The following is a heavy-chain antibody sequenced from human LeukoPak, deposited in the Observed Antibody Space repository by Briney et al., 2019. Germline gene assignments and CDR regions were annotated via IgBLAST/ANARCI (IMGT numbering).Heavy chain of an antibody. V-gene: IGHV3-23*01. D-gene: IGHD1-26*01. CDR2: ISGSGDNT. J-gene: IGHJ6*01. CDR3: GKMKGHPLPKYYMDV. CDR1: GFTFSGFA. Sequence: GGSLRLSCAASGFTFSGFAMSWVRRTPGKGLEWVSGISGSGDNTLYADSVKGRFTISRDNSKNALYLEMNSLRAEDTAIYYCGKMKGHPLPKYYMDVWGQGTTVTVSS.